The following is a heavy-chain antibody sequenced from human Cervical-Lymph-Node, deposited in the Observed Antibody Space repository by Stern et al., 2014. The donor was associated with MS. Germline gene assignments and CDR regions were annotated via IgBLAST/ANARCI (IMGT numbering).Heavy chain of an antibody. Sequence: QVQLQESGPGLVKPSETLSLTCTVSGGSISSSSYYWGWIRQPPGKGLEWIGSIYYSGSTYYNPSLQSRVTISVDTSKNQFSLKLGFVTAADTAVYYCARLIAARLAFDIWGQGTMVTVSS. V-gene: IGHV4-39*01. CDR3: ARLIAARLAFDI. D-gene: IGHD6-6*01. J-gene: IGHJ3*02. CDR2: IYYSGST. CDR1: GGSISSSSYY.